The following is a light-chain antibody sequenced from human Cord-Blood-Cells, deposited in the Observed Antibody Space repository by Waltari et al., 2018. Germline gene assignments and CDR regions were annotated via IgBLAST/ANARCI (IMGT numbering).Light chain of an antibody. CDR3: SSYTSSSTWV. J-gene: IGLJ3*02. Sequence: QSALTQPASVSGSPGQSITIACTGTSSDVGGYNDVSWYQQHPVKAPKHRIYDVSNRPSGVSKRVSGSKSGNTASLTISGLQAEDEADYYCSSYTSSSTWVFGGGTKLTVL. CDR1: SSDVGGYND. V-gene: IGLV2-14*01. CDR2: DVS.